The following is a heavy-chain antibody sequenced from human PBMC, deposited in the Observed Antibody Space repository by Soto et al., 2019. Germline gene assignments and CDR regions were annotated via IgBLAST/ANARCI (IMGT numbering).Heavy chain of an antibody. CDR2: MDYSGRS. Sequence: QVPLQESGPGLVKPSETLSLVCSVFGGSMGSCSFYCAWIRQPLGKGLGWYGVMDYSGRSYFNSSLMRRVLISVDTSHIILSIKLNSVTAADTTVYYCAKHTRITVVGVASIRGIFDYWGKGDLVTVSS. CDR1: GGSMGSCSFY. J-gene: IGHJ4*02. V-gene: IGHV4-39*01. D-gene: IGHD3-3*01. CDR3: AKHTRITVVGVASIRGIFDY.